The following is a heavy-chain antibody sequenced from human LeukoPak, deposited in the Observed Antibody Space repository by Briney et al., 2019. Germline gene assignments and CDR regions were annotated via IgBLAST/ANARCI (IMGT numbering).Heavy chain of an antibody. CDR1: GGSISSSTYY. D-gene: IGHD3-22*01. CDR3: VTYYYGSSGYYGLFDY. Sequence: SETLSLTCTVSGGSISSSTYYWGWIRQPPGKGLQWIGGIYRSGSTYYNPSLKSRVTISVDTSKNQFSLKLSSVTAADTAMYYCVTYYYGSSGYYGLFDYWGQGTLVTVSS. CDR2: IYRSGST. J-gene: IGHJ4*02. V-gene: IGHV4-39*07.